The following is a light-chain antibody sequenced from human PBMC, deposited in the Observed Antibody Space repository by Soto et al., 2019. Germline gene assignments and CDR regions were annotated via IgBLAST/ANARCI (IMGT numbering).Light chain of an antibody. J-gene: IGLJ1*01. CDR1: SRDVGAYNS. CDR3: SSYTSSSTDV. CDR2: EVS. V-gene: IGLV2-14*01. Sequence: QSALTQPASVSGSPGQSITISCTGTSRDVGAYNSVSWYQQYPGKAPKLMMYEVSNRPSGVSDRFSGSKSGNTASLTISGLQTGDEADYYCSSYTSSSTDVFGTGTKLTVL.